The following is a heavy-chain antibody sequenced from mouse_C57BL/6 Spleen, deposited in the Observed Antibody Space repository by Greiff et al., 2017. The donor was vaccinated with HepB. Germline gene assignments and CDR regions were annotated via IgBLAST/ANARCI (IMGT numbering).Heavy chain of an antibody. V-gene: IGHV1-80*01. CDR3: ARCGPFCYFDV. CDR1: GYAFSSYW. J-gene: IGHJ1*03. CDR2: IYPGDGDT. Sequence: QVQLQQSGAELVKPGASVKISCKASGYAFSSYWMNWVKQRPGKGLEWIGQIYPGDGDTNYNGKFKGKATLTADKSSSTAYMQLSSLTSEDAAVYFCARCGPFCYFDVWGTGTTVTVAS.